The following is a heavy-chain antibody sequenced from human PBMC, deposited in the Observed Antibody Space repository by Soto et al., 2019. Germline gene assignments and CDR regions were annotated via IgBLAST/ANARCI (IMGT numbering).Heavy chain of an antibody. CDR2: TYYRSRWFT. CDR1: GDSVSSNRAA. J-gene: IGHJ3*02. D-gene: IGHD3-10*01. CDR3: AREGSAAANDAFDM. V-gene: IGHV6-1*01. Sequence: SQTLSLTCAISGDSVSSNRAAWGWIRQPPSGGLEWLGRTYYRSRWFTDYAESVKSRISIKPDTYKNQLSLQLNSVTPEDTAVYYCAREGSAAANDAFDMWGQGTMVTVSS.